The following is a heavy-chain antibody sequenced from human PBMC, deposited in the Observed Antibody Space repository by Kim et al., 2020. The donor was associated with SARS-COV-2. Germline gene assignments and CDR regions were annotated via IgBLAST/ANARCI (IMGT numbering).Heavy chain of an antibody. V-gene: IGHV3-23*01. CDR2: ISGSGGST. CDR3: AKGASGAYSSGWYEGTSDY. D-gene: IGHD6-19*01. CDR1: GFTFSSYA. J-gene: IGHJ4*02. Sequence: GGSLRLSCAASGFTFSSYAMSWVRQAPGKGLEWVSAISGSGGSTYYADSVKGRFTISRDNSKNTLYLQMNSLRAEDTAVYYCAKGASGAYSSGWYEGTSDYWGQGTLVTVSS.